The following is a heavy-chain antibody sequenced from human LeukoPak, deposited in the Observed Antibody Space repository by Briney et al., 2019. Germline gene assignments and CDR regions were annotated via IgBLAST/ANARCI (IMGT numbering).Heavy chain of an antibody. J-gene: IGHJ1*01. CDR2: INPNSGGT. CDR3: AGMDSSGRIWYFQH. CDR1: GYTFTGYY. Sequence: ASVKVSCKASGYTFTGYYMHWVRQAPGQGLEWMGWINPNSGGTNYAQKFQGRVTMTRDTSISTAYMELSRLRSDDTAVYYCAGMDSSGRIWYFQHWGQGTLVTVSS. D-gene: IGHD6-19*01. V-gene: IGHV1-2*02.